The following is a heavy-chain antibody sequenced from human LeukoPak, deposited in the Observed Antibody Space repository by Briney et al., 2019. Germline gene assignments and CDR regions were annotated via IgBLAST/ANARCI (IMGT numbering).Heavy chain of an antibody. V-gene: IGHV4/OR15-8*01. CDR1: GGSISSTNL. D-gene: IGHD1-1*01. J-gene: IGHJ6*02. CDR2: ISHRGST. Sequence: ETLSLTCVVSGGSISSTNLWGWVRQPPGRGLVWIGEISHRGSTNYRPSLKRRVTISLDKSKNQFSLKLTSVTAADTAVYYCARYNDVNYYSGMDVWGQGTVVTVSS. CDR3: ARYNDVNYYSGMDV.